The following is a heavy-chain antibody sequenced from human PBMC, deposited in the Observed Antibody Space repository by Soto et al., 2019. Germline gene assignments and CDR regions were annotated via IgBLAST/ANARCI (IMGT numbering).Heavy chain of an antibody. V-gene: IGHV3-23*01. J-gene: IGHJ4*02. CDR1: GFTFSSYA. CDR2: ISGSGGST. CDR3: AKVLSGTLTKYRSDWYSDY. D-gene: IGHD6-19*01. Sequence: GSLRLSCAASGFTFSSYAMSWVRQAPGKGLEWVSAISGSGGSTYYADSVKGRFTISRDNSKNTLYLQMNSLRAEDTAVYYCAKVLSGTLTKYRSDWYSDYWGQGTLVTLSS.